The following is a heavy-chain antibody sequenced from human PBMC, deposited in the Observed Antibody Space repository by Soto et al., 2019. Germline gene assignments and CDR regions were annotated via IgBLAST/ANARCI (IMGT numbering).Heavy chain of an antibody. D-gene: IGHD3-22*01. J-gene: IGHJ4*02. V-gene: IGHV3-33*01. CDR2: IWYDGSNK. CDR3: AREDYYDKLFDY. CDR1: GFTFSSYG. Sequence: GGSLRLSCAASGFTFSSYGMHWVRQAPGKGLEWVAVIWYDGSNKYYADSVKGRFTISRDNSKNTLYLQMNSLRAEDTAVYYCAREDYYDKLFDYWGQGTLVTVSS.